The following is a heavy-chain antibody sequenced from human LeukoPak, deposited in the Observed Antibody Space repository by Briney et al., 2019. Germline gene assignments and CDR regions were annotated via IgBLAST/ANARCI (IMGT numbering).Heavy chain of an antibody. CDR2: IYHSGST. Sequence: KASETLSLTCTVSGYSISSGYYWGWIRQPPGQGPEWIGSIYHSGSTYYNPSLKSRVTISVDTSKNQFSLKLSSVTAADTAVYYCARSGLGMNWFDPWGQGTLVTVSS. CDR1: GYSISSGYY. J-gene: IGHJ5*02. V-gene: IGHV4-38-2*02. D-gene: IGHD3-16*01. CDR3: ARSGLGMNWFDP.